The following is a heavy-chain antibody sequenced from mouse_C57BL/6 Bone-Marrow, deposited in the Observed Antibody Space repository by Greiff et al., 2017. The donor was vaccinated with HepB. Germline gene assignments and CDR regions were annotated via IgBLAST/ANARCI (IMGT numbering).Heavy chain of an antibody. CDR3: TRWHYYGSTHGGFAY. CDR1: GYTFTSYW. Sequence: EVQLQQSGTVLARPGASVKMSCKTSGYTFTSYWMHWVKQRPGQGLEWIGAIYPGNSDTSYNQKFKGKAKLTAVTSASTAYMERSSLTNEDSAVYYCTRWHYYGSTHGGFAYWGQGTLVTVSA. V-gene: IGHV1-5*01. CDR2: IYPGNSDT. J-gene: IGHJ3*01. D-gene: IGHD1-1*01.